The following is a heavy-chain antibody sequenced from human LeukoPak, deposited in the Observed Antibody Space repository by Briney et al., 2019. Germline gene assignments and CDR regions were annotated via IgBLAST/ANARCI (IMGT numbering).Heavy chain of an antibody. CDR2: ISYDGSNK. D-gene: IGHD3-22*01. Sequence: GGSLRLSCAASGFTFSNYAMQWVRQPPGKGLEWVAVISYDGSNKYYADSVKGRFTISRDNSKNTLYLQMNSLRGEDTAVYYCAKGGESSGYYGSPDYWGQGTLVTVSS. V-gene: IGHV3-30*04. CDR3: AKGGESSGYYGSPDY. CDR1: GFTFSNYA. J-gene: IGHJ4*02.